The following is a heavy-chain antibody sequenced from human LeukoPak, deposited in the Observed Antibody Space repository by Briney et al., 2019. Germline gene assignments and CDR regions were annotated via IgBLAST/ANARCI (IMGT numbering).Heavy chain of an antibody. J-gene: IGHJ4*02. CDR3: ARVGGDYGLYYFDY. CDR1: GGSISSGGYS. Sequence: PSQTLSLTCAVSGGSISSGGYSWSWIRQPPGKGLEWIGYIYHSGSTYYNPSLKSQVTISVDRSKNQFSLKLSSVTAADTAVYYCARVGGDYGLYYFDYWGQGTLVTVSS. D-gene: IGHD4-17*01. V-gene: IGHV4-30-2*01. CDR2: IYHSGST.